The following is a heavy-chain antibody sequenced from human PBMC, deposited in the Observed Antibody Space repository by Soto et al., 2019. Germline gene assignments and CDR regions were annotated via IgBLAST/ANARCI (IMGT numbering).Heavy chain of an antibody. CDR3: ARFYYDSSGYLPSPYYYYYGMDV. V-gene: IGHV3-7*04. CDR2: IKQDGSEK. J-gene: IGHJ6*02. Sequence: EVQLVESGGGLVQPGGSLRLSCAASGFTFSSYWMSWVRQAPGKGLEWVANIKQDGSEKYYVDSVKGRLTISRDNAKNPRYLQRNSLRAEDTAVYYCARFYYDSSGYLPSPYYYYYGMDVWGQGTTVTVSS. D-gene: IGHD3-22*01. CDR1: GFTFSSYW.